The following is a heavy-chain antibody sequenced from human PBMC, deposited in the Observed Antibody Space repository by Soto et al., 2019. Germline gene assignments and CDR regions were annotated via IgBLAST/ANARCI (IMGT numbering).Heavy chain of an antibody. CDR3: TRDLLRYFDWLSPDDAFDI. CDR2: IRSKAYGGTT. V-gene: IGHV3-49*04. D-gene: IGHD3-9*01. Sequence: GGSLRLSCAASGFTVGSKDMTWVRQAPGKGLEWVGFIRSKAYGGTTEYAASVKGRFTISRDDSKSIAYLQMNSLKTEDTAVYYCTRDLLRYFDWLSPDDAFDIWGQGTMVTVSS. J-gene: IGHJ3*02. CDR1: GFTVGSKD.